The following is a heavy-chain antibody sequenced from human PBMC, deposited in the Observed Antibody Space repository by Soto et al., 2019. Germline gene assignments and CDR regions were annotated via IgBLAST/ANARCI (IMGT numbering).Heavy chain of an antibody. D-gene: IGHD2-2*01. CDR1: GFRFNNYG. CDR3: AKDRVIQLLPIWPDP. CDR2: VSSDGNNK. Sequence: QEHLVESGGGVVQAGTSLRLSCAASGFRFNNYGMHWVRQAPGKGLEWVAFVSSDGNNKYYADSVKGRFTISRDNSKSTMFLQVDSLRVDDTAIYYRAKDRVIQLLPIWPDPWGQGTLVTVSS. V-gene: IGHV3-30*18. J-gene: IGHJ5*02.